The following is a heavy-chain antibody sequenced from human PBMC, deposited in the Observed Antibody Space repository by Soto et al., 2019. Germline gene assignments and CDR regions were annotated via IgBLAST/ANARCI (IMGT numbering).Heavy chain of an antibody. D-gene: IGHD4-17*01. CDR2: ISWNSGSI. Sequence: GGSLRLSCAASGFTFDDYAMHWVRQAPGKGLEWVSGISWNSGSIGYADSVKGRFTISRDNAKNSLYLQMNSLRAEDTALYYCAKDLSRGDYEITRRGFDYWGQGTLVTVSS. J-gene: IGHJ4*02. V-gene: IGHV3-9*01. CDR1: GFTFDDYA. CDR3: AKDLSRGDYEITRRGFDY.